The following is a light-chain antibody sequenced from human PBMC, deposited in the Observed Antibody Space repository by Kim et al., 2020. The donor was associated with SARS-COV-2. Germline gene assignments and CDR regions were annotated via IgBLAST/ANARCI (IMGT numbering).Light chain of an antibody. Sequence: GQTVTIFCAGSSSNIGTNDVSWYQHLPGRAPKFLIYDNYKRPSGIPDRFSGSKSDASATLGITGLQTGDEADYYCATWDTSLTAVVFGGGTRLTVL. J-gene: IGLJ2*01. CDR2: DNY. CDR3: ATWDTSLTAVV. V-gene: IGLV1-51*01. CDR1: SSNIGTND.